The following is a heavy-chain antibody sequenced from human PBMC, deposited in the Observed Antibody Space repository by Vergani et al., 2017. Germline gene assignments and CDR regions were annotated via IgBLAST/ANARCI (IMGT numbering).Heavy chain of an antibody. Sequence: EVQLVQSGAEVKKPGESLKISCKGSGYSFTSYWIGWVRQMPGKGLECMGIIYPGDSDTRYSPSFQGQVTISADKSISTAYLQWRSLKASDTAMYYCARHRRHYDFGRIYYYYYYMDVWGKGTTVTVSS. V-gene: IGHV5-51*01. J-gene: IGHJ6*03. CDR3: ARHRRHYDFGRIYYYYYYMDV. CDR1: GYSFTSYW. CDR2: IYPGDSDT. D-gene: IGHD3-3*01.